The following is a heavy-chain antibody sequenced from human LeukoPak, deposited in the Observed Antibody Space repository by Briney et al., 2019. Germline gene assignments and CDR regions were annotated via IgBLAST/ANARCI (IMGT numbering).Heavy chain of an antibody. D-gene: IGHD3-10*01. V-gene: IGHV4-39*01. Sequence: SETLSLTCTVSGGSISSSSYYWGWIRQPPGKGLEWIGSIYYSGSTYYNPSLESRVTISVDTSKNQFSLKLSSVTAAETAVYYCARQSDLMVRGVYPWGQGTLVTVSS. CDR2: IYYSGST. CDR1: GGSISSSSYY. J-gene: IGHJ5*02. CDR3: ARQSDLMVRGVYP.